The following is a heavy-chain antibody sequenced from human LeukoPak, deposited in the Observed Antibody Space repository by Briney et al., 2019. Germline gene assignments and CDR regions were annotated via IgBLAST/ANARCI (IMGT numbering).Heavy chain of an antibody. D-gene: IGHD3-22*01. CDR2: IKSKTDGGTT. J-gene: IGHJ3*02. Sequence: GGSLRLSCAASGFTFSNAWMNWVRQAPGKGLEWVGRIKSKTDGGTTDYAAPVKGRFTISRDDSKNTLYLQINSLKTEDTAVYYCTTSRITMIVVVPILDAFDIWGQGTMVTVSS. CDR3: TTSRITMIVVVPILDAFDI. V-gene: IGHV3-15*07. CDR1: GFTFSNAW.